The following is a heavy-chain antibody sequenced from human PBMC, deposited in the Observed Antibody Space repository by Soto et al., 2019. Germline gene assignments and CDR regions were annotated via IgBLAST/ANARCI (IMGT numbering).Heavy chain of an antibody. CDR1: GGSISSGDYY. CDR3: ARDGGRFPGPYYYHGLDV. D-gene: IGHD2-15*01. Sequence: QVQLQESGPGLVKPSQTLSLTCTVSGGSISSGDYYWSWIRQPPGKGLEWIGYIYYSGSTYYNPSLESRVTMSVDTSKNQFSLKLTSVTAADTAVYYCARDGGRFPGPYYYHGLDVWGQGTTVTVSS. J-gene: IGHJ6*02. V-gene: IGHV4-30-4*01. CDR2: IYYSGST.